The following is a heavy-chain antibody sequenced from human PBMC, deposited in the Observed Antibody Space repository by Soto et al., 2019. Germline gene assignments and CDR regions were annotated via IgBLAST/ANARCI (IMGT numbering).Heavy chain of an antibody. CDR1: GGTFSSYT. J-gene: IGHJ3*02. V-gene: IGHV1-69*02. Sequence: QVQLVQSGAEVKKPGSSVKVSCKASGGTFSSYTISWVRQAPGQGLEWMGRIIPILGIANYAQQFQGRVTITADKSTSTAYMELSSLRSEDTAVYYCARYYCSGGSCYPNAFDIWGQGTMVTVSS. D-gene: IGHD2-15*01. CDR2: IIPILGIA. CDR3: ARYYCSGGSCYPNAFDI.